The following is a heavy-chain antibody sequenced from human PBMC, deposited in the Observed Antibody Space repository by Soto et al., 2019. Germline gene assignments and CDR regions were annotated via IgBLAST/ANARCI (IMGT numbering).Heavy chain of an antibody. CDR1: GFILSDHY. Sequence: EVQLVESGGGLVQPGGSLRLACTASGFILSDHYMDWVRQAPGKGLEWIGRSRDKVNSYTTQYAASVKGRFTITRDESKDSLYLQIDNLTPEDTAVYFCTRGGSSSPYYDPMDVWGQGTTVIISS. CDR3: TRGGSSSPYYDPMDV. CDR2: SRDKVNSYTT. J-gene: IGHJ6*02. D-gene: IGHD6-6*01. V-gene: IGHV3-72*01.